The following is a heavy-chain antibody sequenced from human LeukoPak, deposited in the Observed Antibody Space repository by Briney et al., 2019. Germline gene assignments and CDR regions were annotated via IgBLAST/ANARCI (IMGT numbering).Heavy chain of an antibody. V-gene: IGHV4-4*07. Sequence: PSETLSLTCTVSGASISSSYWNWIRQPPAQGLELIGRTYISGSTTYNPSLKRQVSVSVDTSKNQFSLKLSSVTAADAAVYYCASDEIEPAVSFGYWGQGTLVTVSS. D-gene: IGHD2-2*01. CDR3: ASDEIEPAVSFGY. CDR2: TYISGST. CDR1: GASISSSY. J-gene: IGHJ4*02.